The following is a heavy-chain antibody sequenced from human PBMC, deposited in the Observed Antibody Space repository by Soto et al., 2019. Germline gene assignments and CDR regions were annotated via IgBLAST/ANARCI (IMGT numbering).Heavy chain of an antibody. CDR2: IYYSGST. V-gene: IGHV4-59*01. CDR3: ARTGARIAAAGYYYYYYMDV. Sequence: PSATLSLTCTVSGGSISSYYWSWIRQPPGKGLEWIGYIYYSGSTNYNPSLKSRVTISVDTSKNQFSLKLSSVTAADTAVYYCARTGARIAAAGYYYYYYMDVWGKGTTVTVSS. D-gene: IGHD6-13*01. J-gene: IGHJ6*03. CDR1: GGSISSYY.